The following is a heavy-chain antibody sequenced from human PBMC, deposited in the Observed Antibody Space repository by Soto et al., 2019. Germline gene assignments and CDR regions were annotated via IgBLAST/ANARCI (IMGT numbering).Heavy chain of an antibody. CDR2: ITPIFGTA. Sequence: HVQLIQSGAEVKKPGSSVKVSCKAYGGTFSRYAISWVRQAPGQGLEWMGGITPIFGTANYAQKFQVRVAITADQSTRTSYMELRSLRSGDTAVYYCARGWGDDTSDYYYAYCGQGTLITVAS. CDR1: GGTFSRYA. CDR3: ARGWGDDTSDYYYAY. J-gene: IGHJ4*02. V-gene: IGHV1-69*01. D-gene: IGHD3-22*01.